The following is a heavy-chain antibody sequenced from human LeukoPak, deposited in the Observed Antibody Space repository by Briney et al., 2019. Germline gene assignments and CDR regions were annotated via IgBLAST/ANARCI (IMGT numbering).Heavy chain of an antibody. CDR2: ISSGSSYI. D-gene: IGHD6-19*01. J-gene: IGHJ4*02. V-gene: IGHV3-21*01. CDR3: ARDIAVAGNNY. CDR1: GFTFSSYS. Sequence: GGSLRLSCAASGFTFSSYSMNWVRQAPGKGLEWVSSISSGSSYIYYADSVKGRFTISRDNAKNSLYLQMNSLRAEDTAVYYCARDIAVAGNNYWGQGTLVTVSS.